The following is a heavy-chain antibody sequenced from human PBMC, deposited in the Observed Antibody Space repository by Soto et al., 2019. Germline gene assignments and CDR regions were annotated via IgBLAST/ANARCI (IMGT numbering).Heavy chain of an antibody. J-gene: IGHJ6*02. CDR3: ARERIVEAYYYYYGMDV. D-gene: IGHD2-15*01. Sequence: ASVKVSCNASGYTFTGYYMHWVRQAPGQGLEWMGWINPNSGGTNYAQKFQGRVTMTRDTSISTAYMELSRLRSDDTAVYYCARERIVEAYYYYYGMDVCGQGTTVTVYS. CDR2: INPNSGGT. CDR1: GYTFTGYY. V-gene: IGHV1-2*02.